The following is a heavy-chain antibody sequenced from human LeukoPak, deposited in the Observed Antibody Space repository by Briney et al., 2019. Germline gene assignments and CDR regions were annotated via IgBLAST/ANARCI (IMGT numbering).Heavy chain of an antibody. Sequence: PSETLSLTCTVSGGSISSYYWSWIRQPAGKGLEWIGRIYTSGSTNYNPSLKSRVTMSVDTSKNQFSLKLSSVTAADTAVYYCARDEGADVGGYYYYYGMDVCGQGTTVTVSS. J-gene: IGHJ6*02. CDR3: ARDEGADVGGYYYYYGMDV. CDR2: IYTSGST. V-gene: IGHV4-4*07. CDR1: GGSISSYY.